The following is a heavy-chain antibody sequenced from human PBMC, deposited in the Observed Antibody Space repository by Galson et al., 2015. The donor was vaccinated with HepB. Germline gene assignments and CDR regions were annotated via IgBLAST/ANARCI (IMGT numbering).Heavy chain of an antibody. V-gene: IGHV1-2*06. J-gene: IGHJ4*02. CDR1: GYIFTGQY. CDR3: ARGTSVSVATTDY. D-gene: IGHD5-12*01. CDR2: INPNIDAT. Sequence: SVKVSCKASGYIFTGQYIHWVRQAPGQGLEWMGRINPNIDATAYSREFKGRITMTIDTSISTAYMELKRLTSDDTAIYFCARGTSVSVATTDYWGPGTLITVSS.